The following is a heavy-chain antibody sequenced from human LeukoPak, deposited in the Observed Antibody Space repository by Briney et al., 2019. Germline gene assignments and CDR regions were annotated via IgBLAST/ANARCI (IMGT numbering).Heavy chain of an antibody. CDR3: ARGPLGFCSTNSCPFDY. V-gene: IGHV3-7*02. J-gene: IGHJ4*02. Sequence: GGSLRLSCAASGFTCSNYWMSWVRQIPGKGLELVANIKQDGSEKYYVDSVKGRFTISRDSAKNSLYLQMNSLRAEDTAVYYCARGPLGFCSTNSCPFDYWGQGTLVTVSS. CDR1: GFTCSNYW. CDR2: IKQDGSEK. D-gene: IGHD2-2*01.